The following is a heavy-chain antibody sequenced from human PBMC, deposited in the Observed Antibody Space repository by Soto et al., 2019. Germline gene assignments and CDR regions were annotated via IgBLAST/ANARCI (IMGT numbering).Heavy chain of an antibody. V-gene: IGHV3-23*01. J-gene: IGHJ6*02. CDR3: AKGVDYYDSSGYYSYYYNGMDV. CDR1: GFRFNTYA. D-gene: IGHD3-22*01. CDR2: ISGSGGST. Sequence: EVQLLESGGGLVQPGGALRVSCAASGFRFNTYAMSWARQAPGKGREGVSAISGSGGSTYYADSVKGRFTISRDNSENTLYLQMNSLRAEDTAVYYCAKGVDYYDSSGYYSYYYNGMDVWGQGTTVTVSS.